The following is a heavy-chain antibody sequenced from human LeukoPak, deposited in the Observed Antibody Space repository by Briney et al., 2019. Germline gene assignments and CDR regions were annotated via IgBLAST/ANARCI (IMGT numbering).Heavy chain of an antibody. CDR1: RFTFSNYA. CDR2: ISYDGSSK. J-gene: IGHJ1*01. CDR3: ARAEYSSSWYGYFQH. Sequence: GGSLRLSCAASRFTFSNYAMHWVRQAPGKGLEGVAIISYDGSSKYYADSVKGRFTISRDNSKNTLYLQMNSLRAGDTAVYYRARAEYSSSWYGYFQHWGQGTLVTVSS. V-gene: IGHV3-30-3*01. D-gene: IGHD6-13*01.